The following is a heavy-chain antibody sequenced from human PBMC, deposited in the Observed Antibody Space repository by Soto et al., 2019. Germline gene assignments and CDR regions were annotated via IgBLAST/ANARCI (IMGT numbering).Heavy chain of an antibody. CDR3: ARDRVGAVIAAAGSIRDYYYGMDV. CDR1: GFTFSSYW. Sequence: TGVSLRLSCAASGFTFSSYWMSWVRQAPGKGLEWVANIKQDGSEKYYVDSVKGRFTISRDNAKNSLYLQMNSLRAEDTAVYYCARDRVGAVIAAAGSIRDYYYGMDVWGEGTTVTVSS. CDR2: IKQDGSEK. J-gene: IGHJ6*01. V-gene: IGHV3-7*03. D-gene: IGHD6-13*01.